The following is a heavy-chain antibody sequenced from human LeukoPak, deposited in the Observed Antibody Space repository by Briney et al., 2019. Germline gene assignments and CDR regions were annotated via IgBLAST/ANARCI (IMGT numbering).Heavy chain of an antibody. D-gene: IGHD3-3*02. CDR1: GFTFSNAW. CDR3: TTGIRGD. V-gene: IGHV3-15*07. CDR2: IKSKTDGGKT. Sequence: GGSLRLSCAASGFTFSNAWMNWVRQAPGKGLEWVGRIKSKTDGGKTDYAAPVKGRFTISRDDSKNTLYLQMNSLKTEDTAIHYCTTGIRGDWGQGTLVTVSS. J-gene: IGHJ4*02.